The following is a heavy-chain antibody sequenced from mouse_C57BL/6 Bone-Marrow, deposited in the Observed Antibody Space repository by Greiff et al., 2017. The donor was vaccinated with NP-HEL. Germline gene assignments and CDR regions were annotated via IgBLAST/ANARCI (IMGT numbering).Heavy chain of an antibody. Sequence: EVQLQQSGPELVKPGASVKISCKASGYTFTDYYMNWVKQSHGKSLEWIGDINPNNGGTSYNQKFKGKATLTVDKSSSTAYMELRSRTSEDSAVYYCARRLLRYNWFAYWGQGTLVTVSA. V-gene: IGHV1-26*01. CDR3: ARRLLRYNWFAY. J-gene: IGHJ3*01. CDR1: GYTFTDYY. D-gene: IGHD1-1*01. CDR2: INPNNGGT.